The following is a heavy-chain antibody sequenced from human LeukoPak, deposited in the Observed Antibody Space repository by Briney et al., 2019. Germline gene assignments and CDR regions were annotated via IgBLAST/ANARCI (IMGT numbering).Heavy chain of an antibody. CDR3: ARALGYSFDY. Sequence: SETLSLTCTVSGGSLSSYYWSCIRHPPGKGLEWLGYIYYSGSTNYNPSLKSRVTISVDTSKNQFSLKLSSVTAADTAVYYCARALGYSFDYWGQGTLVTVPS. V-gene: IGHV4-59*01. J-gene: IGHJ4*02. CDR1: GGSLSSYY. D-gene: IGHD2-15*01. CDR2: IYYSGST.